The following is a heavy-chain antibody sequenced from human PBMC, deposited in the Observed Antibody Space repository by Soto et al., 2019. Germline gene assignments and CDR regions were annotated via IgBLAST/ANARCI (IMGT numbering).Heavy chain of an antibody. Sequence: GGSLRLSCAASGFIVRSNYMNWVRQAPGKGLEWVSVIYSGGGTHYADSVKGRFTISRDNSKNTLYLQMNSLRVEDTAIYCCARENEYDGTDYIISPEAFDFWGRGTMVTVSS. D-gene: IGHD3-22*01. CDR1: GFIVRSNY. CDR2: IYSGGGT. J-gene: IGHJ3*01. CDR3: ARENEYDGTDYIISPEAFDF. V-gene: IGHV3-53*01.